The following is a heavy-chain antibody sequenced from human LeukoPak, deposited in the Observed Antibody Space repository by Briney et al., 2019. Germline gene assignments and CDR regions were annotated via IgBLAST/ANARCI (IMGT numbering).Heavy chain of an antibody. CDR2: FDPEDGET. J-gene: IGHJ4*02. D-gene: IGHD3-22*01. Sequence: ASVKVSCTVSGYTLTELSMHWVRQAPGKGLEWMGGFDPEDGETIYAQKFQGRVTMTEDTSTDTAYMELSSLRSEDMAVYYCATKRIYYDSSGPNPIDYWGQGTLVTVSS. CDR1: GYTLTELS. CDR3: ATKRIYYDSSGPNPIDY. V-gene: IGHV1-24*01.